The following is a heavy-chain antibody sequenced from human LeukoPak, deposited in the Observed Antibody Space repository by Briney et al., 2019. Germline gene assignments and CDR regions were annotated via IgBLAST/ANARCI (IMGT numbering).Heavy chain of an antibody. CDR3: AGIWGPSSSWSWGSDY. V-gene: IGHV3-64*04. CDR2: VNSNGDIT. CDR1: GFSFSSFA. J-gene: IGHJ4*02. D-gene: IGHD6-13*01. Sequence: PGGSLRLSCSASGFSFSSFAMHWVRQAPGKGLEYVSAVNSNGDITDYADSVKGRFTISRDNSKNAQYLQMNSLRAEDTAVYYCAGIWGPSSSWSWGSDYWGQGTLVTVSS.